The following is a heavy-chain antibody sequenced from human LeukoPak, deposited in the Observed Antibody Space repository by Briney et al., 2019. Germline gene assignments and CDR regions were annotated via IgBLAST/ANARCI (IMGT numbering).Heavy chain of an antibody. CDR3: ARGTWSSSIDY. V-gene: IGHV4-30-4*01. D-gene: IGHD6-6*01. J-gene: IGHJ4*02. CDR2: IYYGGT. CDR1: GGSISSGYYY. Sequence: SQTLFLTCTVSGGSISSGYYYWSWIRQPPGKGLEYIGYIYYGGTYYNPSLKSRVTISVDTSKNQFSLKLSSVTAADTAVYYCARGTWSSSIDYWGQGTLVTVSS.